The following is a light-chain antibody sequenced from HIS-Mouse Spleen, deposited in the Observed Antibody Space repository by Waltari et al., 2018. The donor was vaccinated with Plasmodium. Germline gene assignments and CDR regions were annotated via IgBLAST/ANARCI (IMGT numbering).Light chain of an antibody. CDR2: AAS. CDR3: QQSYSTWT. J-gene: IGKJ1*01. V-gene: IGKV1-39*01. CDR1: QSISSY. Sequence: DIQMTQSPSSLSASVGDRVTITCRASQSISSYLNWYQQKPGKAPKLLIYAASSLQSGVPSRFSGSGSGTEFTLTISSLQPEDVATYNCQQSYSTWTFGQGTKVEIK.